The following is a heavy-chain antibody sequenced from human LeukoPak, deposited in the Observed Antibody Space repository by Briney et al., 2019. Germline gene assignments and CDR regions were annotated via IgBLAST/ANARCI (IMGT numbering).Heavy chain of an antibody. CDR3: ARDGRGSYPIYYFDY. D-gene: IGHD1-26*01. Sequence: GRSLRLSCAASGFTFSSYAMHWVRQAPGKGLEYVSAISSNGGSTYYANTVKGRFTISRDNSKNTLYLQMGSLRAEDMAVYYCARDGRGSYPIYYFDYWGQGTLVTVSS. CDR1: GFTFSSYA. V-gene: IGHV3-64*01. J-gene: IGHJ4*02. CDR2: ISSNGGST.